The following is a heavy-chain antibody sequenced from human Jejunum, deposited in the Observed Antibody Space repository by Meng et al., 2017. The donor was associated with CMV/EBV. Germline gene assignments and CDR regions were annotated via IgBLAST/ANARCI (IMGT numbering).Heavy chain of an antibody. J-gene: IGHJ4*02. CDR2: RPFDGNNE. Sequence: AGVTFSSYAMHWVRQAPGKGLEWVAVRPFDGNNEHYADSVKGRFTISRDNSKNTLYLQVNSLRPEDTGVYYCARGTGSGSWLIDSWGKGTLVTVSS. CDR3: ARGTGSGSWLIDS. V-gene: IGHV3-30*04. D-gene: IGHD6-13*01. CDR1: GVTFSSYA.